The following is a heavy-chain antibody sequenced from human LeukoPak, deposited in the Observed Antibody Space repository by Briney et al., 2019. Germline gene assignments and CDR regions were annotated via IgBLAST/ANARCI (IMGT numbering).Heavy chain of an antibody. CDR3: ARVSAEWEPALFDSYYYGMDV. Sequence: GASVKVSCKASGYTFTGYYMHWVRQAPGQGLEWMGWINPNSGGTNYAQKFQGRVTMTRDTSISTAYMELSRLRSDDTAVYYCARVSAEWEPALFDSYYYGMDVWGQGTTVTVSS. V-gene: IGHV1-2*02. CDR1: GYTFTGYY. CDR2: INPNSGGT. D-gene: IGHD1-26*01. J-gene: IGHJ6*02.